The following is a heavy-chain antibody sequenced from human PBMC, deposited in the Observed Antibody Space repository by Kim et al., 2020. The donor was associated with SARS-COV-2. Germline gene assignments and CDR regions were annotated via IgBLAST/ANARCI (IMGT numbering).Heavy chain of an antibody. V-gene: IGHV3-30*18. Sequence: GGSLRLSCAASGFTFSSYGMHWVRQAPGKGLEWVAVISYDGSNKYYADSVKGRFTISRDSSKNTLYLQMNSLRAEDTAVYYCAKVGMEQWLPFYGWDYFDYWGQGTLVTVSS. CDR2: ISYDGSNK. CDR3: AKVGMEQWLPFYGWDYFDY. CDR1: GFTFSSYG. J-gene: IGHJ4*02. D-gene: IGHD6-19*01.